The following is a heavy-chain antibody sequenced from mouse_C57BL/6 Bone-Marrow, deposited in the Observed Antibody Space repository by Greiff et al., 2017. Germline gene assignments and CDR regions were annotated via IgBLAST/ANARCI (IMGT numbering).Heavy chain of an antibody. Sequence: EVHLVESGPGLVKPSQSLSLTCSVTGYSITSGYYWNWIRQFPGNKLEWMGYISYDGSHNYNPSLKNRISITRDTTKNQFFLKLKSVTTEDTATYYCAREGLLPWFSYWGQGTLVTVSA. CDR1: GYSITSGYY. CDR3: AREGLLPWFSY. V-gene: IGHV3-6*01. J-gene: IGHJ3*01. CDR2: ISYDGSH. D-gene: IGHD2-3*01.